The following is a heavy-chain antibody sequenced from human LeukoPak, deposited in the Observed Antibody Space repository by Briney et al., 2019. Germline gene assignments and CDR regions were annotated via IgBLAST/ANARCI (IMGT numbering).Heavy chain of an antibody. J-gene: IGHJ6*03. D-gene: IGHD6-6*01. CDR3: ARVGIAARPLDGYYYMDV. CDR2: ISGSGNNT. CDR1: EFTFSSYA. V-gene: IGHV3-23*01. Sequence: GGSLRLSCAASEFTFSSYAMSWVRQAPGKGLEWVSGISGSGNNTYYADSVKGRFTISRDNSKNTLYLQMNSLRAEDTAVYYCARVGIAARPLDGYYYMDVWGKGTTVTVSS.